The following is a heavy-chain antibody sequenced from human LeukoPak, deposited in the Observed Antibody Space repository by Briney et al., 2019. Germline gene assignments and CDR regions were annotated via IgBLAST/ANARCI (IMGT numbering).Heavy chain of an antibody. V-gene: IGHV3-11*01. J-gene: IGHJ6*01. CDR2: ISGSGTDT. CDR1: GLRFSGQY. Sequence: GGSLRLSCAASGLRFSGQYMIWIRQAPGKGLEWVAFISGSGTDTFYADSVKGRFFIFKDNTRDSLSLQMTSLSAEDTAMYYCATLHFYAMGVWGQGTTVTVSS. CDR3: ATLHFYAMGV.